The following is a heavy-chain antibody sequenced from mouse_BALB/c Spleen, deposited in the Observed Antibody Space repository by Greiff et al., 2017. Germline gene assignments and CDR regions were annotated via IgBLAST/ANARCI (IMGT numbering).Heavy chain of an antibody. CDR3: AREWLLAMDY. CDR2: ISSGGGST. J-gene: IGHJ4*01. CDR1: GFAFSSYD. D-gene: IGHD2-3*01. V-gene: IGHV5-12-1*01. Sequence: EVKLMESGGGLVKPGGSLKLSCAASGFAFSSYDMSWVRQTPEKRLEWVAYISSGGGSTYYPDTVKGRFTISRDNAKNTLYLQMSSLKSEDTAMYYCAREWLLAMDYWGQGTSVTVSS.